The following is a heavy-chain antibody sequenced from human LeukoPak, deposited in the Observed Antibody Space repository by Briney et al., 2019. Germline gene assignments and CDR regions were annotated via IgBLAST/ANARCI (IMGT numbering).Heavy chain of an antibody. V-gene: IGHV3-21*01. CDR2: ISSSSSYI. J-gene: IGHJ3*02. CDR1: GFTFSSYS. D-gene: IGHD6-19*01. CDR3: ARETSEQWLADDAFDI. Sequence: GGSLRLSCAASGFTFSSYSMNWVRQAPGKGLGWVSSISSSSSYIYYADSVKGRFTISRDNAKNSLYLQMNSLRAEDTAVYYCARETSEQWLADDAFDIWGQGTMVTVSS.